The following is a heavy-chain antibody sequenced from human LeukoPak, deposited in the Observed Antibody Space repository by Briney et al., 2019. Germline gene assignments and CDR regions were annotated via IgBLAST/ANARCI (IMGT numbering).Heavy chain of an antibody. CDR1: GFTFSSYS. CDR3: VCDRLGFDY. D-gene: IGHD2-8*01. CDR2: ISSSSSYI. V-gene: IGHV3-21*01. Sequence: TGGSLRHSCAASGFTFSSYSMNWVRQAPGKGLEWVSSISSSSSYIYYAGSVKGRFTISRDNAKNSLYLQMNSLRAEDTAVYYCVCDRLGFDYWGQGTLVTVSS. J-gene: IGHJ4*02.